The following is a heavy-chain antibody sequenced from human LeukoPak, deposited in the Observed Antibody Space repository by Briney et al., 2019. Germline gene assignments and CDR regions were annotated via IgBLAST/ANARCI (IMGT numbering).Heavy chain of an antibody. Sequence: ASVKVSCKVSGYTLTELSMHWVRQAPGKGLEWMGGFDPEDGETIYAQKFQGRVTMTEDTSTDTAYMELSSLRSEDTAVYYCARGFYGDYPSGYWGQGTLVTVSS. CDR3: ARGFYGDYPSGY. CDR1: GYTLTELS. CDR2: FDPEDGET. J-gene: IGHJ4*02. V-gene: IGHV1-24*01. D-gene: IGHD4-17*01.